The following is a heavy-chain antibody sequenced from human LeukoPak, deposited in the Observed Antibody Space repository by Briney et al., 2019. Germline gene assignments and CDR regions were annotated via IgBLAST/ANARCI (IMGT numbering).Heavy chain of an antibody. V-gene: IGHV3-7*01. D-gene: IGHD1-26*01. Sequence: GGSLRLSCAASGFTFSTYWISWVRQAPGKGVERVANIKQDGGEKYYVDSVKGRFTIFRDNAKNSLFLQMNSLRAEDTAAYYCTRLGGSYYTYWGQGTLVTVSS. CDR1: GFTFSTYW. J-gene: IGHJ4*02. CDR3: TRLGGSYYTY. CDR2: IKQDGGEK.